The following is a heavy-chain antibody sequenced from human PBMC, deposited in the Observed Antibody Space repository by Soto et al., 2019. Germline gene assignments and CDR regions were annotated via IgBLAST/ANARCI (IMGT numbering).Heavy chain of an antibody. CDR1: GYSFTSYW. D-gene: IGHD2-2*02. CDR2: IYGGDSDT. CDR3: ASSIRYCASSSCFTAAVSAFDI. Sequence: GESLKISCQGSGYSFTSYWIGWVRQMPGKGLEWMGIIYGGDSDTRYGPSFHGEVTISADKSISTAYLQWSSLKASGTAMYYCASSIRYCASSSCFTAAVSAFDIWGQGTMVTVSS. V-gene: IGHV5-51*01. J-gene: IGHJ3*02.